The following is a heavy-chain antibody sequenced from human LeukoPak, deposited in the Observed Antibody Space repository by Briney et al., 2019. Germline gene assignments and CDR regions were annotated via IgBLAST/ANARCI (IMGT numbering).Heavy chain of an antibody. CDR1: GFTFDDYA. V-gene: IGHV3-9*01. J-gene: IGHJ4*02. D-gene: IGHD3-22*01. CDR3: AKGTAKRYDSSGYYYRYSDY. Sequence: SGGSLRLSCAASGFTFDDYAMHWVRQAPGKGLEWVSGISWNSGSIGYADSVKGRFTISRDNAKNSLYLQMNSLRAEDTALYYCAKGTAKRYDSSGYYYRYSDYWGQGTLVTVSS. CDR2: ISWNSGSI.